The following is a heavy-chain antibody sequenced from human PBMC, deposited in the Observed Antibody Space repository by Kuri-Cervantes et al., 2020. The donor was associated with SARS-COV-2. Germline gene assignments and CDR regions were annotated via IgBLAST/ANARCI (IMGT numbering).Heavy chain of an antibody. J-gene: IGHJ6*02. D-gene: IGHD2-15*01. CDR1: GFTFDDYA. V-gene: IGHV3-9*01. Sequence: LSLTCAASGFTFDDYAMHWVRQALGKGLEWVSGISWNSGSIGYADSVKGRFTISRDNAKNSLYLQMNSLRAEDTALYYCARRGSETFGMDVWGQGTTVTVSS. CDR3: ARRGSETFGMDV. CDR2: ISWNSGSI.